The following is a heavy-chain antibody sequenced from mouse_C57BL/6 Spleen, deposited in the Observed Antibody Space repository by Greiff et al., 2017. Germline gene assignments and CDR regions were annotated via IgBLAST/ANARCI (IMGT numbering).Heavy chain of an antibody. V-gene: IGHV5-4*01. CDR3: AREDFTTVVAPGAY. Sequence: VQLKESGGGLVKPGGSLKLSCAASGFTFSSYAMSWVRQTPEKRLEWVATISDGGSYTYYPDNVKGRFTISRDNAKNNLYLQMSHLKSEDTAMYYCAREDFTTVVAPGAYWGQGTLVTVSA. CDR2: ISDGGSYT. J-gene: IGHJ3*01. D-gene: IGHD1-1*01. CDR1: GFTFSSYA.